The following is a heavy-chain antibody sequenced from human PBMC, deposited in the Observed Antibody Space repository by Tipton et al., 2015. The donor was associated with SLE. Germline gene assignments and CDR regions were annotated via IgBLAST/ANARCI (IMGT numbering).Heavy chain of an antibody. Sequence: TLSLTCTVSGGSISSSSYYWGWIRQPPGKGLEWLGSIYYSGTTYYNPSLKSRVTISVDTSKNQFSLKLSSVTAADTAVYYCARDSLGYYDSSSHYFDYWGQGTLVTVSS. CDR2: IYYSGTT. V-gene: IGHV4-39*07. CDR1: GGSISSSSYY. J-gene: IGHJ4*02. D-gene: IGHD3-22*01. CDR3: ARDSLGYYDSSSHYFDY.